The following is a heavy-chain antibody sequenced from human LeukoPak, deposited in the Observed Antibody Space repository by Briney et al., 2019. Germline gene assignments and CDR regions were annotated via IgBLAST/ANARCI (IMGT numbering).Heavy chain of an antibody. J-gene: IGHJ4*02. CDR2: INPNSGGT. CDR1: GYTFTGYY. D-gene: IGHD3-10*01. V-gene: IGHV1-2*02. Sequence: ASVKVSCKASGYTFTGYYMHWVRQAPGQGLEWMGWINPNSGGTNYAQKFQGRVTMTRDTSISTAYMELSRLRSDDTAVYYCARGITMIRGVITPGDYWGQGTLVTVSS. CDR3: ARGITMIRGVITPGDY.